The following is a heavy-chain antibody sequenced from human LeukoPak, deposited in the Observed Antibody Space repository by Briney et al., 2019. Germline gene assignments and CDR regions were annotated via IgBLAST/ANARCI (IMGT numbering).Heavy chain of an antibody. CDR1: GFTFSSYG. J-gene: IGHJ4*02. D-gene: IGHD3-9*01. Sequence: QLGGSLRLSCAASGFTFSSYGMHWVRQAPGKGLEWVAFIRYDRSNEYYADSVKGRFTISRDNSKNTLYLQMNSLRAEDTAVYYCAKTHDFDWLLGTKHFDYWGQGTLVTVSS. CDR3: AKTHDFDWLLGTKHFDY. V-gene: IGHV3-30*02. CDR2: IRYDRSNE.